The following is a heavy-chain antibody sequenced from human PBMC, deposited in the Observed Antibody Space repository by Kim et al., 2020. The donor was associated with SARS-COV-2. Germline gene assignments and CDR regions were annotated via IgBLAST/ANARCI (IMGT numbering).Heavy chain of an antibody. Sequence: GGSLRLSCAASGFTFSSYWMSWVRQAPGKGLEWVANIKQDGSEKYYVDSVKGRFTISRDNAKNSLYLQMNSLRAEDTAVYYCARVGMVRGVPLFDYWGQGTLVTVSS. CDR3: ARVGMVRGVPLFDY. CDR2: IKQDGSEK. CDR1: GFTFSSYW. D-gene: IGHD3-10*01. J-gene: IGHJ4*02. V-gene: IGHV3-7*01.